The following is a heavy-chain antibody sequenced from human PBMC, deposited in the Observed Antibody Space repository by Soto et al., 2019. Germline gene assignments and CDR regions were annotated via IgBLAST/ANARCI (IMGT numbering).Heavy chain of an antibody. CDR2: IIPIFGSA. CDR3: AKDGGKAGSLAKSFDP. D-gene: IGHD6-13*01. V-gene: IGHV1-69*15. CDR1: GGTFSNYA. J-gene: IGHJ5*02. Sequence: QVQLVQSGAEVKKPGSSVKVSCKASGGTFSNYAITWVRQAPGQGLEWLGRIIPIFGSANYAQKFQGRVRPTLSVTQYDTKFQRRVMITADESTTKAYMKLSRMRYDDTAAYYCAKDGGKAGSLAKSFDPWGQGTLVTVSS.